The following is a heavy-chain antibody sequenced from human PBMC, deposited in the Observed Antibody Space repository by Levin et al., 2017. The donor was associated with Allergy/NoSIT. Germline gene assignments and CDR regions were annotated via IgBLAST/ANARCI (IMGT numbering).Heavy chain of an antibody. Sequence: SETLSLTCTVSGGSISSGDYYWSWIRQHPGKGLEWIGYIYYSGSTYYNPSLKSRLTISIDTSKNQFSLKLSSVTAADTAVYYCARKETSSWSPVDYWGQGTLVTVSS. V-gene: IGHV4-31*03. CDR3: ARKETSSWSPVDY. D-gene: IGHD6-13*01. CDR2: IYYSGST. J-gene: IGHJ4*02. CDR1: GGSISSGDYY.